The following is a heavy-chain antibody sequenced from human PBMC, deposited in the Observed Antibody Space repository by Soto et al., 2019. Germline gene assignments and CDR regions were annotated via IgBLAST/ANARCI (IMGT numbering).Heavy chain of an antibody. CDR3: ARDRPGVIAVAGTADY. V-gene: IGHV3-21*01. CDR1: GFTFSSYS. J-gene: IGHJ4*02. Sequence: GGSLRLSCAASGFTFSSYSMNWVRQAPGKGLEWVSSISSSSSYIYYADSVKGRFTISRDNAKNSLYLQMNSLRAEDTAVYYCARDRPGVIAVAGTADYWGQGTLVTVSS. CDR2: ISSSSSYI. D-gene: IGHD6-19*01.